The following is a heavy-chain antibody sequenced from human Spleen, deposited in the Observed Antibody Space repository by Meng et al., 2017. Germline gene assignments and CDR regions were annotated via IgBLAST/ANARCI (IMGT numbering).Heavy chain of an antibody. J-gene: IGHJ3*02. V-gene: IGHV5-51*01. CDR3: AEGYYDSSLGAFDI. Sequence: GESLKISCKASGYSFTDYWIGWVRQMSGKGLEWMGIIYPGDSDTRYSPSFQGQVTISADKSISTAYLQWSSLKASDTAMYYCAEGYYDSSLGAFDIWGQGTMVTVSS. D-gene: IGHD3-22*01. CDR2: IYPGDSDT. CDR1: GYSFTDYW.